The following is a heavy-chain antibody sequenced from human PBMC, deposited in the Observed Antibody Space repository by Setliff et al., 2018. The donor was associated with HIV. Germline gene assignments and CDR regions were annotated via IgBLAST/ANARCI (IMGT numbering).Heavy chain of an antibody. CDR2: GYYSGIT. CDR3: ARSSRGSLRDLDY. J-gene: IGHJ4*02. Sequence: SETLSLTCTVSGGSISNYYWSWIRQPPGKGLEWIGCGYYSGITHYDPSLKSRVSISVDASENQFSLRLNSVTVADTAVCFCARSSRGSLRDLDYWGPGTLVTVSS. CDR1: GGSISNYY. V-gene: IGHV4-59*08. D-gene: IGHD2-21*02.